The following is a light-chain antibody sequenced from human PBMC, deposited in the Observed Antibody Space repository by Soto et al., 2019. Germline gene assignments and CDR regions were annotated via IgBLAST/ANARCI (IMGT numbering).Light chain of an antibody. J-gene: IGLJ2*01. V-gene: IGLV1-44*01. CDR2: SDN. Sequence: QSVLTQPPSASGTPGQRGTISCSGNNSNVGNNAVSWYQHVPGTAPKLLIYSDNQRPSGVPDRFSGSKSGTSASLAISGLQSGDEDDYYCAAWDDSLNGVIFGGGTKLTVL. CDR1: NSNVGNNA. CDR3: AAWDDSLNGVI.